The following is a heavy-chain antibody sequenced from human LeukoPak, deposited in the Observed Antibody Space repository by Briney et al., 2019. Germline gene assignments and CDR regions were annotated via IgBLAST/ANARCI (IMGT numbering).Heavy chain of an antibody. V-gene: IGHV3-53*01. J-gene: IGHJ6*02. D-gene: IGHD3-10*01. CDR2: SDRGDNA. CDR3: AAVRGVFPYYYYGMDV. CDR1: GFTVSSNY. Sequence: PGGSLRLSCAASGFTVSSNYMSWVRQAPGKGLEWVSAISDRGDNAYYADSVKGRFTISRDNSKNTLYLQMKSLRVEDTAVYYCAAVRGVFPYYYYGMDVWGQGTTVTVSS.